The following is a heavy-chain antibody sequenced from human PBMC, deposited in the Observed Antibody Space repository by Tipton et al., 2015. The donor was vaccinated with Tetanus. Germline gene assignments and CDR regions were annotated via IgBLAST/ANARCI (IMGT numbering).Heavy chain of an antibody. CDR1: GYPFSNYY. V-gene: IGHV1-2*02. J-gene: IGHJ4*02. CDR2: INPNGDT. CDR3: ARLIYGSGSYYYDY. Sequence: QLVQSGAEVKKPGASVKVSCKASGYPFSNYYMHWVRQATGQGLEWMGWINPNGDTKYAQRFQGRVTMTRDMSISTGYMELTRLSSDDTAVYYCARLIYGSGSYYYDYRGQGTLVTVSS. D-gene: IGHD3-10*01.